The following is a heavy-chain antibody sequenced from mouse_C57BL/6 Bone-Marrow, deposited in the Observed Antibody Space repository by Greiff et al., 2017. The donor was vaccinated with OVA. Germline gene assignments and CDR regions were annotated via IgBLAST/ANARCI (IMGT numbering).Heavy chain of an antibody. CDR3: ARSYWAWFAY. CDR2: IYPRSGNT. D-gene: IGHD4-1*01. CDR1: GYTFTSYG. Sequence: QVHVKQSGAELARPGASVKLSFKASGYTFTSYGISWVKQRTGQGLEWIGEIYPRSGNTYYNEKFKGKATLTADKSSSTAYMELSSLTSEDSAVYFCARSYWAWFAYWGQVTLVTVSA. J-gene: IGHJ3*01. V-gene: IGHV1-81*01.